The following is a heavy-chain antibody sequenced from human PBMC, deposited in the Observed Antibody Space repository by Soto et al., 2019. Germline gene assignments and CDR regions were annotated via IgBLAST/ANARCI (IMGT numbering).Heavy chain of an antibody. V-gene: IGHV4-30-4*01. CDR1: GGSISSGDYY. D-gene: IGHD3-3*01. CDR2: IYYSGST. J-gene: IGHJ4*02. CDR3: AGYYDFWRVDY. Sequence: QVQLQESGPGLVKPSQTLSLTCTVSGGSISSGDYYWSWIRQPPGKGLEWIGYIYYSGSTYYNPSLKGRVTISGATATNRFSLKLSSVTAADTAVYYCAGYYDFWRVDYWGRGTLVTVSS.